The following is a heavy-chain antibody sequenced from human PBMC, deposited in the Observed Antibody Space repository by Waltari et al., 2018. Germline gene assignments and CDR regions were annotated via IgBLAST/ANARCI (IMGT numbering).Heavy chain of an antibody. Sequence: EVQLVESGGGLVQPGGSLRLSCAASGLPFSSYEMNWVRQAPGKGLEWVSYISSSGSTIYYADSVKGRFTISRDNAKNSLYLQMNSRRAEDTAVYYCARHPHLDLGYGMDVWGQGTTVTVSS. J-gene: IGHJ6*02. CDR2: ISSSGSTI. CDR3: ARHPHLDLGYGMDV. CDR1: GLPFSSYE. D-gene: IGHD3-3*02. V-gene: IGHV3-48*03.